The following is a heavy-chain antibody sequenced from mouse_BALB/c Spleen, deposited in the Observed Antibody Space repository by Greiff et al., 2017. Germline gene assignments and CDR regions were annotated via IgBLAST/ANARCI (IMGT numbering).Heavy chain of an antibody. CDR2: ISSGGGST. D-gene: IGHD2-14*01. V-gene: IGHV5-12-1*01. J-gene: IGHJ2*01. Sequence: EVHLVESGGGLVKPGGSLKLSCAASGFAFSSYDMSWVRQTPEKRLEWVAYISSGGGSTYYPDTVKGRFTISRDNAKNTLYLQMSSLKSEDTAMYYCARQGYGYYFDYWGQGTTLTVSS. CDR1: GFAFSSYD. CDR3: ARQGYGYYFDY.